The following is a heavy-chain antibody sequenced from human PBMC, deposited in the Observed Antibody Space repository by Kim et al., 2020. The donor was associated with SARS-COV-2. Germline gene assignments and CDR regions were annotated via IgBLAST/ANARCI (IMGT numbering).Heavy chain of an antibody. D-gene: IGHD4-17*01. Sequence: GGSLRLSCAASGFTFSSYGMHWVRQAPGKGLEWVAVIWYDGSNKYYADSVKGRFTISRDNSKNTLYLQMNSLRAEDTAVYYCARDSMGTVSPFHYWGQGTLVPASS. CDR1: GFTFSSYG. V-gene: IGHV3-33*01. CDR2: IWYDGSNK. J-gene: IGHJ4*02. CDR3: ARDSMGTVSPFHY.